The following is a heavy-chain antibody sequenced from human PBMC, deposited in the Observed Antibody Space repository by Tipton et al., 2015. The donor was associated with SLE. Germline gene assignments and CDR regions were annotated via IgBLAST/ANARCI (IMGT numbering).Heavy chain of an antibody. CDR3: ARDLDTAMPSDYMDV. V-gene: IGHV1-46*01. Sequence: QLVQSGAEVKKPGASVKVSCKASGYTFTSYYMHWVRQAPGQGLEWMGIINPSGGSTSYAQKFQGRVTMTRDTSTSIVYMELSSLRSEDTAAYYCARDLDTAMPSDYMDVWGKGTTVTVSS. D-gene: IGHD5-18*01. CDR1: GYTFTSYY. J-gene: IGHJ6*03. CDR2: INPSGGST.